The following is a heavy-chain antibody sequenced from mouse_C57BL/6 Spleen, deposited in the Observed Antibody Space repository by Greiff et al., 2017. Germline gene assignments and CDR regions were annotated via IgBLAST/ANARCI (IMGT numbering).Heavy chain of an antibody. J-gene: IGHJ4*01. Sequence: VQLQQSGPELVQPGASVKISCKASGYSFTDYNMNWVKQSNGKSLEWIGVINPNYGTTSYNQKFKGKATLTVDQSSSTAYMQLNSLTSEDSADYYCARGPYYGSSYDGYAMDYWGQGTSVTVSS. V-gene: IGHV1-39*01. CDR2: INPNYGTT. CDR1: GYSFTDYN. CDR3: ARGPYYGSSYDGYAMDY. D-gene: IGHD1-1*01.